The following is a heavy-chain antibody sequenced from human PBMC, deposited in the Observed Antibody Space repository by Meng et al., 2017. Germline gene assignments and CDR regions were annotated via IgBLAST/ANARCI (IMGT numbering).Heavy chain of an antibody. CDR3: ARGSYSFDS. V-gene: IGHV6-1*01. CDR1: GDSVSSNSAA. D-gene: IGHD1-26*01. J-gene: IGHJ4*02. Sequence: KLKSSGPGLVKPPKTLCPICAISGDSVSSNSAAWNWIRQSPSRGLEWLGRAYYRSKWYHDYAESVKSRISIDPDTSKNQFSLQLRSVTPEDSAVYYCARGSYSFDSWGQRTLVTVSS. CDR2: AYYRSKWYH.